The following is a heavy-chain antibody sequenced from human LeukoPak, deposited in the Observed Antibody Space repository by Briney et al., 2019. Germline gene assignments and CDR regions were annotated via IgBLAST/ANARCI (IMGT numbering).Heavy chain of an antibody. V-gene: IGHV3-30-3*01. Sequence: GGSLRLSCAASGFTFSSYAIHWVRQAPGKGLEWVAVTSSDLNVKLYADSVKGRFTISRDNSRSTLYLQMNSLRPEDTAIYYCAREGYYGSGSPPSLYFDYWGQGTLVTVSS. CDR1: GFTFSSYA. CDR2: TSSDLNVK. CDR3: AREGYYGSGSPPSLYFDY. D-gene: IGHD3-10*01. J-gene: IGHJ4*02.